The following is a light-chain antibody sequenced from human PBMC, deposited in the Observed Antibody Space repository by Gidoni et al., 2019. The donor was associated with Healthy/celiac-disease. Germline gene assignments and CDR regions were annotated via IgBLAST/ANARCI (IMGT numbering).Light chain of an antibody. CDR2: QDN. J-gene: IGLJ2*01. CDR1: KLGDKY. Sequence: SYELTQPPSVSVSPGQTATIACSGDKLGDKYASWYRHKPGQSPVLVVYQDNKRPSGIPERFSGSNSGNTATLTISGTQAMDEADYYCQAWDSGTVIFGGGTKLTVL. CDR3: QAWDSGTVI. V-gene: IGLV3-1*01.